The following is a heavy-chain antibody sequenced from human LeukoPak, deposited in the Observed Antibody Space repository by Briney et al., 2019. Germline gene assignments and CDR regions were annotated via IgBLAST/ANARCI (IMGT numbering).Heavy chain of an antibody. V-gene: IGHV3-74*01. CDR2: INSDGSST. D-gene: IGHD3-22*01. CDR3: ARTYYYDSSGYLGY. CDR1: GFTFSSYW. Sequence: GGSLRLSCAASGFTFSSYWMHWVRQAPGKGLVWVSRINSDGSSTSYADSVKGRFTISRDNAKNTLYLQMNSLRAEDTALYYCARTYYYDSSGYLGYWGQGTLVTVSS. J-gene: IGHJ4*02.